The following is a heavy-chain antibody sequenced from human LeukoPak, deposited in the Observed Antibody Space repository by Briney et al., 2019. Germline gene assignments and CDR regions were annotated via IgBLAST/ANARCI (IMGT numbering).Heavy chain of an antibody. V-gene: IGHV4-59*01. Sequence: SETLSLTCTVSGGSISSYYWSWIRQPPGKGLEWIGYIYYSGSTNYNPSLKSRVTISVDTSKNQFSLKLSSVTAADTAVYYCASSPFSMVRGANHHYFDYWGQGTLVTVSS. J-gene: IGHJ4*02. CDR1: GGSISSYY. D-gene: IGHD3-10*01. CDR2: IYYSGST. CDR3: ASSPFSMVRGANHHYFDY.